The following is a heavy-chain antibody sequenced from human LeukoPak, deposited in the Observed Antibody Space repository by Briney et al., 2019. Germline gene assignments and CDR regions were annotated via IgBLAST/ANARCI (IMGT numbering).Heavy chain of an antibody. Sequence: SETLSLTCTVSGGSISSSSYYWGWIRQPPGKGLEWIGSIYYSGSTYYNPSLKSRVTISVDTSKNQFSLKLSSVTAADTAVYYCASEQDYYDSSGYFGYWGQGTLVTVSS. V-gene: IGHV4-39*01. CDR2: IYYSGST. CDR3: ASEQDYYDSSGYFGY. D-gene: IGHD3-22*01. J-gene: IGHJ4*02. CDR1: GGSISSSSYY.